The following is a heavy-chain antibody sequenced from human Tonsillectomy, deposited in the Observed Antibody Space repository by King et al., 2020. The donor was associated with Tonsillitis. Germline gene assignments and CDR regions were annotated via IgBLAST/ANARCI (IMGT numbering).Heavy chain of an antibody. CDR3: AREEYSSGWYVGYYFDY. J-gene: IGHJ4*02. CDR2: ISSSSSYI. V-gene: IGHV3-21*01. CDR1: GFTFSSYS. Sequence: QLVQSGGGLVKPGGSLRLSCAASGFTFSSYSMNWVRQAPGKGLEWVSSISSSSSYIYYADSVKGRFTISRDNAKNSLYLQMYSLRAEDTAVYYCAREEYSSGWYVGYYFDYWGQGTLVTVSS. D-gene: IGHD6-19*01.